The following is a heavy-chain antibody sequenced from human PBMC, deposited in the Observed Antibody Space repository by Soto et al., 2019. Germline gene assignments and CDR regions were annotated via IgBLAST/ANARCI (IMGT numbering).Heavy chain of an antibody. CDR3: AKAGGNYDYYGMDV. V-gene: IGHV3-30*18. CDR2: VSYDEGNK. CDR1: GFTFSNYD. Sequence: GSLRLSCAVSGFTFSNYDMHWVRQAPDKGLEWVAVVSYDEGNKYYADSVKGRFTISRDNSKKTLYLQMNRLRVEDTAVYYCAKAGGNYDYYGMDVWGQGTTVTVSS. J-gene: IGHJ6*02. D-gene: IGHD1-26*01.